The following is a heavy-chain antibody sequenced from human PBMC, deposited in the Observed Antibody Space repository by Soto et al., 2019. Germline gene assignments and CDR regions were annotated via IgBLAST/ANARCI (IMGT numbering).Heavy chain of an antibody. CDR2: IYYSGST. V-gene: IGHV4-59*01. CDR1: GGYIRSYY. CDR3: ARVYGGAFDY. D-gene: IGHD4-17*01. J-gene: IGHJ4*02. Sequence: PSETLSLTCTVSGGYIRSYYWSWIRQPPGKGLEWIGYIYYSGSTNYNPSLKSRVTISVDTSKNQFSLKLSSVTAADTAVYYCARVYGGAFDYWGQGTLVTVSS.